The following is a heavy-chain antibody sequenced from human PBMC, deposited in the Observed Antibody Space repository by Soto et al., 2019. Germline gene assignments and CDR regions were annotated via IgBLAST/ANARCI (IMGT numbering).Heavy chain of an antibody. CDR2: IWYDGTQK. D-gene: IGHD4-17*01. Sequence: QVQLVESGGGVVQPGGSLRLSCAASGFTFSNYGMHWVRQAPGKGLEWVAAIWYDGTQKYYADSVKGRFIISRDNSKKTLYLEMNSLRAEDTAVYYCARAGGTTVTGLWHFDSWGQGTLVTVSS. CDR1: GFTFSNYG. CDR3: ARAGGTTVTGLWHFDS. J-gene: IGHJ4*02. V-gene: IGHV3-33*01.